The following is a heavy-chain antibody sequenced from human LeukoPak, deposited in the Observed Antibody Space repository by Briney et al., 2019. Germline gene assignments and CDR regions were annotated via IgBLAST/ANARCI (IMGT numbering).Heavy chain of an antibody. D-gene: IGHD3-3*01. J-gene: IGHJ5*02. CDR3: ARVLPNWFDP. Sequence: SETLSLTCTVSGYSISSGYYWGWIRPPPGKGLEWIGSIYHSGSTYYNPSLKSRVTISVDTSKNQFSLKLSSVTAADTAVYYCARVLPNWFDPWGQGTLVTVSS. V-gene: IGHV4-38-2*02. CDR2: IYHSGST. CDR1: GYSISSGYY.